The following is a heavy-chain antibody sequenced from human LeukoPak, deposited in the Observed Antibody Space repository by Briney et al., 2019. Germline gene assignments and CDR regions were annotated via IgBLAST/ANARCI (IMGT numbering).Heavy chain of an antibody. CDR1: GYTFTSYG. CDR3: ARHLPSSGWYYFDY. J-gene: IGHJ4*02. D-gene: IGHD6-19*01. Sequence: GASVTVSCKASGYTFTSYGISWVRQAPGQGLEWMGWISAYNGNTNYAQKLQGRVTMTTDTSTSTAYMELRSLRSDDTAVYYCARHLPSSGWYYFDYWGQGTLVTVSS. V-gene: IGHV1-18*04. CDR2: ISAYNGNT.